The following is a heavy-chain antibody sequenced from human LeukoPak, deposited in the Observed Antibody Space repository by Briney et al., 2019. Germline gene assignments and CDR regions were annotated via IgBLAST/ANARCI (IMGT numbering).Heavy chain of an antibody. D-gene: IGHD6-19*01. V-gene: IGHV1-18*01. CDR1: GYTFTSYG. CDR3: ASGPVSRIAVAGGPLDY. Sequence: ASVKVSCKASGYTFTSYGISWVRQAPGQGLERMGWISAYNGNTNYAQKLQGRVTMTTDTSTSTAYMELRSLRSDDTAVYYCASGPVSRIAVAGGPLDYWGQGTLVTVSS. CDR2: ISAYNGNT. J-gene: IGHJ4*02.